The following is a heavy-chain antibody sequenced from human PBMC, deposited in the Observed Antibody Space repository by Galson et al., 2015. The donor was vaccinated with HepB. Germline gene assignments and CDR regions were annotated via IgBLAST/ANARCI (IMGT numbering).Heavy chain of an antibody. CDR2: TYYRSKWYN. J-gene: IGHJ4*02. D-gene: IGHD6-19*01. CDR1: GDSVSSNSAA. Sequence: CAISGDSVSSNSAAWNWIRQSPSRGLEWLGRTYYRSKWYNDYAVSVKSRITINPDTSKNQFSLQLNSVTPEDTAVYYCARGPTVAVAGTGFDYWGQGTLVTVSS. CDR3: ARGPTVAVAGTGFDY. V-gene: IGHV6-1*01.